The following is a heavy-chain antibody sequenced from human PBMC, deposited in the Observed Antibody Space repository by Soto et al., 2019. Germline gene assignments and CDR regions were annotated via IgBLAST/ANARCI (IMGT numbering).Heavy chain of an antibody. CDR2: IKSKTDGGTT. CDR3: TTDLEWLLITYYMDV. J-gene: IGHJ6*03. D-gene: IGHD3-3*01. CDR1: GFTFSNAW. V-gene: IGHV3-15*01. Sequence: VQLVESGGGLVKPGGSLRLSCAASGFTFSNAWMSWVRQAPGKGLEWVGRIKSKTDGGTTDYAAPVKGRFTISRDDSKNTLYLQMNSLKTEDTAVYYCTTDLEWLLITYYMDVWGKGTTVTVSS.